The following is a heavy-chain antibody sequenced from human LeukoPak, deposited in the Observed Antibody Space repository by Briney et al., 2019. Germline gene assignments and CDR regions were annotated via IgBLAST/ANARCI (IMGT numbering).Heavy chain of an antibody. CDR2: ICHSGDT. Sequence: SETLSLTCIVSGYSITSGYYWGWIRQPPGKGLEWIGSICHSGDTYYNPSLKSRVTISVDTSKNQFSLKLDSVTAADTAVYYCAKGTSSGWYYFDYWGQGTLVTVSS. V-gene: IGHV4-38-2*02. J-gene: IGHJ4*02. CDR1: GYSITSGYY. CDR3: AKGTSSGWYYFDY. D-gene: IGHD6-19*01.